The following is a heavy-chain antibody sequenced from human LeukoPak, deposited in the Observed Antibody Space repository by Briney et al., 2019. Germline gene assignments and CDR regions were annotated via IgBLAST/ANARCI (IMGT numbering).Heavy chain of an antibody. D-gene: IGHD6-13*01. J-gene: IGHJ5*02. V-gene: IGHV4-34*01. CDR3: ARAPYSSSWYVSVHWFDP. Sequence: PSETLSLTCAVYGGSFSGYYWGWIRQPPGKGLEWIGEINHSGSTNYNPSLKSRVTISVDTSKNQFSLKLSSVTAADTAVYYCARAPYSSSWYVSVHWFDPWGQGTLVTVSS. CDR2: INHSGST. CDR1: GGSFSGYY.